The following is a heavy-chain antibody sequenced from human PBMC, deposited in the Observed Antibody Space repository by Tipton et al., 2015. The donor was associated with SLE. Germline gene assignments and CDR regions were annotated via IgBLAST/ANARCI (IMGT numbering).Heavy chain of an antibody. J-gene: IGHJ6*02. CDR2: IYYSGST. CDR3: ARSLAAAGTGHYYYGMDV. CDR1: GGSISSYY. V-gene: IGHV4-59*01. Sequence: TLSLTCTVSGGSISSYYWSWIRQPPGKGLEWIGYIYYSGSTNYNPSLKSRVTISVDTSKNQFSLKLSSVTAADTAVYYCARSLAAAGTGHYYYGMDVWGQGTTVTVSS. D-gene: IGHD6-13*01.